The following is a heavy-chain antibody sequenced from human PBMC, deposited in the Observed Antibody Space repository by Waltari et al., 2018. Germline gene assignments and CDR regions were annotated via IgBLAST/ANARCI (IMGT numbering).Heavy chain of an antibody. J-gene: IGHJ4*02. CDR3: ARSGYCSGGSCLDFFDY. D-gene: IGHD2-15*01. CDR1: GYTFTTYG. V-gene: IGHV1-18*01. Sequence: QVQLVQSGAEVKKPGASVKVSCKASGYTFTTYGINWVRQAPGQGLEWMGWISAYNGNTNYAQNLQGRVTMTTDTSTSTVYMELRSLRSDDTAVYYCARSGYCSGGSCLDFFDYWGQGTLVTVSS. CDR2: ISAYNGNT.